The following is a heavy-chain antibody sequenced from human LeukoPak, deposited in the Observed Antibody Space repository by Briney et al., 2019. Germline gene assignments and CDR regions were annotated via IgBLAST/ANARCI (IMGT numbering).Heavy chain of an antibody. CDR2: IKQDGSEK. J-gene: IGHJ6*02. Sequence: GGSLRLSCAASGFTFSSYWMSWVRQAPGKGLEWVANIKQDGSEKYYVDSVKGRFTISRDNAKNSLYLQMNSLRAEDTAVYYCARQETDVLRFLEWLGGDYYYGMDVWGQGTTATVSS. CDR1: GFTFSSYW. V-gene: IGHV3-7*01. D-gene: IGHD3-3*01. CDR3: ARQETDVLRFLEWLGGDYYYGMDV.